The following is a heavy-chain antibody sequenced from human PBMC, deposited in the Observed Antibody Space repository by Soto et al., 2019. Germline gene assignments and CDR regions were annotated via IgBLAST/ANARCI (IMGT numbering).Heavy chain of an antibody. CDR2: IIPILGIA. V-gene: IGHV1-69*08. CDR1: GGTFSSYT. CDR3: ARDSHGYGYFNYYYYYMDV. D-gene: IGHD5-18*01. J-gene: IGHJ6*03. Sequence: QVQLVQSGAEVKKPGSSVKVSCKASGGTFSSYTISWVRQAPGQGLEWMGRIIPILGIANYAQKFQGRVTLTADKSTSTAYMELSSLRSEDTAVYYCARDSHGYGYFNYYYYYMDVWGKGTTVTVSS.